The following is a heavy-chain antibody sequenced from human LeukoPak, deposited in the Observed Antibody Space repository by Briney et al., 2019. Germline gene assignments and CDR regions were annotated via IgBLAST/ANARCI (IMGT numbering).Heavy chain of an antibody. D-gene: IGHD6-19*01. CDR3: ARDLGISGWYAPPLGYFDY. Sequence: GASVKVSCKASGYTFTSYDINWVRQATGQGLEWMGWMNPNSGNTGYAQKFQGRVTITRNTSISTAYMELSSLRSEDTAVYYCARDLGISGWYAPPLGYFDYWGQGTLLTVSS. J-gene: IGHJ4*02. CDR1: GYTFTSYD. V-gene: IGHV1-8*03. CDR2: MNPNSGNT.